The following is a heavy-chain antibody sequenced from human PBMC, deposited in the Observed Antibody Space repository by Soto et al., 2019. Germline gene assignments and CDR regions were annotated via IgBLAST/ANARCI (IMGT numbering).Heavy chain of an antibody. CDR3: AKDQDTSGYYSVGD. CDR2: ISFDGSSQ. D-gene: IGHD3-22*01. J-gene: IGHJ4*02. CDR1: GFKFRSHA. V-gene: IGHV3-30-3*01. Sequence: QVQLVESGGGVVQPGRSLRLSCAASGFKFRSHAMHWVRQAPGQGLEWVAVISFDGSSQYYADFVKGRFTVSRDNSKTTLYLQLNSLRAEDTALYLCAKDQDTSGYYSVGDWGRGTLVTVSS.